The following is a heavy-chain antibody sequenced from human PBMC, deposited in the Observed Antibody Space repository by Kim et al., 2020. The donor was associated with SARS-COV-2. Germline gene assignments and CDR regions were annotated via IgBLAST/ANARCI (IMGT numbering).Heavy chain of an antibody. J-gene: IGHJ3*02. V-gene: IGHV3-30*07. CDR2: K. CDR3: AEIGSGSYVFDI. Sequence: KYYGDSVKGRFTISRDNSKNTLYLQMNSLRVEDTAVYYCAEIGSGSYVFDIWGRGTLVSVSS. D-gene: IGHD3-10*01.